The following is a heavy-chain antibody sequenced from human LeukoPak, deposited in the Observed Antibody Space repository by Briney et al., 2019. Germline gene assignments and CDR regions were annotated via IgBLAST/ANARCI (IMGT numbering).Heavy chain of an antibody. CDR1: GYTFTGYY. J-gene: IGHJ4*02. Sequence: ASVKVSCKASGYTFTGYYMHWVRQAPGQGLEWMGWINPNSGGTNYAQKFQGRVTMTRDTSISTAYMELSRLRSDDTAVYYCARVRAGTKDDSSSLGYWGQGTLVTVSS. D-gene: IGHD6-6*01. CDR2: INPNSGGT. V-gene: IGHV1-2*02. CDR3: ARVRAGTKDDSSSLGY.